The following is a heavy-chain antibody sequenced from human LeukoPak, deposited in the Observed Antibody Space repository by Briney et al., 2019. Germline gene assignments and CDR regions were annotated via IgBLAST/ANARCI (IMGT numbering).Heavy chain of an antibody. Sequence: GSLRLSCAVSGLTFSSYAMSWVRQAPGKGLEWVSGISGNGDNTAYADSVKGRFTISRDNAKNSLYLQMNSLRAEDTALYYCARGWGFYYYYYYYMDVWGKGTTVTVSS. CDR3: ARGWGFYYYYYYYMDV. V-gene: IGHV3-20*04. D-gene: IGHD7-27*01. CDR2: ISGNGDNT. J-gene: IGHJ6*03. CDR1: GLTFSSYA.